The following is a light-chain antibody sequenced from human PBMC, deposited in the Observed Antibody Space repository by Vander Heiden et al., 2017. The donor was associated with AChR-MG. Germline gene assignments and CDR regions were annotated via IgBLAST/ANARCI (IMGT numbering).Light chain of an antibody. Sequence: QSALTQPASVSGSPGQSLTISCTGPSSDVGSYNLVSWYQQHPGKAPKLMIYEVSKRPSGVSKRFSGSKSGNTASLTISGLQAEDEADYYCCSYAGSSTYVFGTGTKVTVL. J-gene: IGLJ1*01. V-gene: IGLV2-23*02. CDR1: SSDVGSYNL. CDR3: CSYAGSSTYV. CDR2: EVS.